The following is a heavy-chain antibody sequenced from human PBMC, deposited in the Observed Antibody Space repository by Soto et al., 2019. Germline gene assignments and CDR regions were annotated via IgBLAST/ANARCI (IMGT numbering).Heavy chain of an antibody. CDR2: IYYSGST. V-gene: IGHV4-59*01. J-gene: IGHJ3*02. Sequence: QVQLQESGPGLVKPSETLSLTCTVSGGSISSYYWSWIRQPPGKGLEWIGYIYYSGSTNYNPSLKSRVTISVDTSKHQFSLKLSSVTAADTAVYYCARDTYCSSTSCNSDAFDIWGQGTMVAVSS. D-gene: IGHD2-2*01. CDR1: GGSISSYY. CDR3: ARDTYCSSTSCNSDAFDI.